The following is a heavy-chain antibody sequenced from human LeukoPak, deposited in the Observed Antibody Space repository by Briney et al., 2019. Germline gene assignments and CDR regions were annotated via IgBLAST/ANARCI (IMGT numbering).Heavy chain of an antibody. CDR1: GFTFSSYA. CDR2: ISGSGGST. CDR3: AKGSTVSYYYYYMDV. J-gene: IGHJ6*03. Sequence: PGGPLRLSCAASGFTFSSYAMSWVRQAPGKGLEWVSAISGSGGSTYYADSVKGRFTISRDNSKNTLYLQMNSLRAEDTAVYYCAKGSTVSYYYYYMDVWGKGTTVTVSS. D-gene: IGHD4-11*01. V-gene: IGHV3-23*01.